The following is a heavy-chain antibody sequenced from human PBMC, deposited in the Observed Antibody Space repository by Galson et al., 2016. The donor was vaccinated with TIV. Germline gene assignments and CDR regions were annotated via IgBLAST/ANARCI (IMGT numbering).Heavy chain of an antibody. CDR3: TTELGYCSGGSCYYFDY. Sequence: SLRLSCAASGFIFSNAWMSWVRQAPGKGLEWVGRIKSNFDGGTTDYAEPVKGRFTISRHDSKNTPFLQMKRLRTKDTAVYYFTTELGYCSGGSCYYFDYWGQGTLVTVSS. CDR2: IKSNFDGGTT. CDR1: GFIFSNAW. V-gene: IGHV3-15*01. J-gene: IGHJ4*02. D-gene: IGHD2-15*01.